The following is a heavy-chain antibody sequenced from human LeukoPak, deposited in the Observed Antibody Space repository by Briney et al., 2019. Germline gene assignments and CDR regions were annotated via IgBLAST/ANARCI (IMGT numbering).Heavy chain of an antibody. V-gene: IGHV3-23*01. CDR2: ISGSGGST. Sequence: GGSLRLSCAASGFTFSSYAMSWVRQAPGKGLEWVSAISGSGGSTYYADSVKGRFTISRDNSKNTLYLQMNSLRAEDTAVYYCAKAVIQYSSSWYLDYWGQGTLVTVSS. CDR1: GFTFSSYA. CDR3: AKAVIQYSSSWYLDY. J-gene: IGHJ4*02. D-gene: IGHD6-13*01.